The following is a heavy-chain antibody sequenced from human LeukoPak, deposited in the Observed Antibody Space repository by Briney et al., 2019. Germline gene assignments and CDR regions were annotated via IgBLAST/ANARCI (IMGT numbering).Heavy chain of an antibody. J-gene: IGHJ4*02. CDR2: IYYSGST. Sequence: SETLSLTCTVSGGSISSYYWSWIRQPPGKGLEWIGYIYYSGSTNYNPSLKSRFTISVDTSKNQFSLKLSSVTAADTAVYYRAREGGGSAAFDYWGQGTLVTVSS. V-gene: IGHV4-59*01. CDR1: GGSISSYY. D-gene: IGHD5-12*01. CDR3: AREGGGSAAFDY.